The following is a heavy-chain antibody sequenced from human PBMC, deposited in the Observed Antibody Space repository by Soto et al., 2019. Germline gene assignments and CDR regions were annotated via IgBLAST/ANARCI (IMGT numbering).Heavy chain of an antibody. V-gene: IGHV3-30*18. D-gene: IGHD3-9*01. CDR2: ISYDGSNK. Sequence: QVQLVESGGGVVQPGRSLRLSCAASGFTFSSYGMHWVRQAPGKGLEWVAVISYDGSNKYYADSVKGRFIISRDNSKNTLYLQMNSLRAEDTAVYYCAKVAGGSNYDILTGYPDYWGQGTLVTVSS. CDR3: AKVAGGSNYDILTGYPDY. J-gene: IGHJ4*02. CDR1: GFTFSSYG.